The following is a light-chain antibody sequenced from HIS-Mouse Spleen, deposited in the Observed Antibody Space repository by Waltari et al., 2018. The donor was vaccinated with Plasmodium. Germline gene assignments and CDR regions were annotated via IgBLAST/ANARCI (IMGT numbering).Light chain of an antibody. CDR3: SSDTSSSTLV. J-gene: IGLJ2*01. V-gene: IGLV2-14*03. Sequence: QSALTQPASVSGSPGQSITISCTGTSSDVGGYNYVSWYQQHPGKAPKLMIYDVSNGPSGGANRFPGAKSGNTASLTISGLQAEDEADYYCSSDTSSSTLVFGGGTKLTVL. CDR1: SSDVGGYNY. CDR2: DVS.